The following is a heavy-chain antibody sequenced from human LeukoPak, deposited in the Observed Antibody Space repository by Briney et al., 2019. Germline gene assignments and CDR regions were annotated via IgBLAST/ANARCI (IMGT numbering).Heavy chain of an antibody. D-gene: IGHD2-15*01. J-gene: IGHJ6*02. Sequence: GESLRISCKGSGYSFTSYWIGWVRQMPGKGLEWMGIIYPGDSDTSYSPSFQGQVTISADKSISTAYLQWSSLKASDTAMYYRARLNNPYCSGGSCYSYYYYGMDVWGQGTTVTVSS. CDR2: IYPGDSDT. V-gene: IGHV5-51*01. CDR1: GYSFTSYW. CDR3: ARLNNPYCSGGSCYSYYYYGMDV.